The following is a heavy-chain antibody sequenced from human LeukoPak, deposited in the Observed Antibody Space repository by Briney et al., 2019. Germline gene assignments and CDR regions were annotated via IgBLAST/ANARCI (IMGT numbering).Heavy chain of an antibody. D-gene: IGHD6-6*01. Sequence: GGSLRLSCAASGFTFSTYWMTWVRQAPGKGLEWVANIKQDGSGKYYVGSVKGRFSISRDNAKNSLYLQMNSLRVEDTAVYYCARLGAAPDYWGQGALVTVSS. CDR3: ARLGAAPDY. V-gene: IGHV3-7*01. CDR2: IKQDGSGK. CDR1: GFTFSTYW. J-gene: IGHJ4*02.